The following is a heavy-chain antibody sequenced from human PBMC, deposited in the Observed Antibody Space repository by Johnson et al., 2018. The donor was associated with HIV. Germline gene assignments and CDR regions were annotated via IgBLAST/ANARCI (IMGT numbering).Heavy chain of an antibody. Sequence: EVQLVESGGGLVKPGGSLRLSCAASGCTFSNAWMNWVRQAPGKGLEWIGRIKSESDGGTTDYPTPVKGRFTISRDDSKNMLYLQMNTLKIEDTAVYYCSTGDILVVAGAMLLPLHDAFDIWGQGTMVTVSS. CDR2: IKSESDGGTT. CDR1: GCTFSNAW. V-gene: IGHV3-15*01. CDR3: STGDILVVAGAMLLPLHDAFDI. J-gene: IGHJ3*02. D-gene: IGHD2-15*01.